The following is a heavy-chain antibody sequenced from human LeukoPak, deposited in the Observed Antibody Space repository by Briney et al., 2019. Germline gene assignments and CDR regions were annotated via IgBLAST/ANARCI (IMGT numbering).Heavy chain of an antibody. V-gene: IGHV3-20*04. D-gene: IGHD2-15*01. J-gene: IGHJ6*03. CDR1: GFTIDDYG. CDR2: INWNGGST. CDR3: ARAIPDDIVVVVAATKYYYYYMDV. Sequence: GGSLRLSCAASGFTIDDYGMSWVRQAPGQGLEWVSSINWNGGSTGYADSVKGRFTISRDNAKNSLYLQMNSLRAEDTALYYCARAIPDDIVVVVAATKYYYYYMDVWGKGTTVTVSS.